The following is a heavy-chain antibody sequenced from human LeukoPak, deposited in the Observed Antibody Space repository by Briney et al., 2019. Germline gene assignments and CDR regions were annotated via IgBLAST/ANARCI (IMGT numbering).Heavy chain of an antibody. V-gene: IGHV4-59*01. CDR1: GGSISSYY. CDR3: ARGVLEEYYYGSSGYPDRFDY. J-gene: IGHJ4*02. Sequence: SETLSLTCTVSGGSISSYYWSWIRQPPGKGLEWIGYIYYSGSTNYNPSLKSRVTISVDTSKNQFSLKLSSVTAADTAVYYCARGVLEEYYYGSSGYPDRFDYWGQGTLVTVSS. D-gene: IGHD3-22*01. CDR2: IYYSGST.